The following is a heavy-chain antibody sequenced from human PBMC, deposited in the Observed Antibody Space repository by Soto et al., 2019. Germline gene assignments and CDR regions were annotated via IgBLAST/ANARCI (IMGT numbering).Heavy chain of an antibody. Sequence: QVQLVQSGAEVQKPGSSVKVSCKASGGTFSRYGINWVRQAPGHGLEWMGGIIPLFGTANYAQKFQGRVTITADESTSTAHMELRSLRSEDTAVYYCARDYGHDCSGGNCYFYFWGQGTLVTVSS. J-gene: IGHJ4*02. CDR1: GGTFSRYG. CDR2: IIPLFGTA. D-gene: IGHD2-15*01. CDR3: ARDYGHDCSGGNCYFYF. V-gene: IGHV1-69*01.